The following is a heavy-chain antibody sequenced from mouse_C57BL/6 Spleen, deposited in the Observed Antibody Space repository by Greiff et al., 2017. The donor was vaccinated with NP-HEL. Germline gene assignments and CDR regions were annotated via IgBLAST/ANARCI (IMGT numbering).Heavy chain of an antibody. V-gene: IGHV1-7*01. CDR2: INPSSGYT. J-gene: IGHJ2*01. CDR1: GYTFTSYW. D-gene: IGHD2-4*01. Sequence: QVQLKQSGAELAKPGASVKLSCKASGYTFTSYWMHWVKQRPGQGLEWIGYINPSSGYTKYNQKFKDKATLTADKSSSTAYMQLSSLTYEDSAVYYCASPLDYDVHYFDYWGQGTTLTVSS. CDR3: ASPLDYDVHYFDY.